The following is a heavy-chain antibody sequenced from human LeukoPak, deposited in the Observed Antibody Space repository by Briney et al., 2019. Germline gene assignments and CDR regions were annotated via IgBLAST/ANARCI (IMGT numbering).Heavy chain of an antibody. Sequence: SETLSPTCTVSGGSISSYYWSWIRQPPGKGLEWIGYIYTSGSTNYNPSLKSRVTISVDTSKNQFSLKLSSVTAADTAVYYCATRAYGGNSGPFDYWGQGTLVTVSS. CDR1: GGSISSYY. D-gene: IGHD4-23*01. J-gene: IGHJ4*02. CDR3: ATRAYGGNSGPFDY. V-gene: IGHV4-4*09. CDR2: IYTSGST.